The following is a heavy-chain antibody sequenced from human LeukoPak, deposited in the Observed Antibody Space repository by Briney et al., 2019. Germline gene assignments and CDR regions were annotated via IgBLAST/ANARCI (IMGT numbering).Heavy chain of an antibody. CDR1: GFTFKSAS. V-gene: IGHV3-21*01. D-gene: IGHD3-22*01. Sequence: GGSLRLSCVATGFTFKSASMSWVRQAPGKGLEWVAFIGHFAGDIFYADSVKGRFNISRDSAKNSLYLQMNGLRDDGTAVYYCAREDDSRGFPYWGQGTLVTVSS. J-gene: IGHJ4*02. CDR3: AREDDSRGFPY. CDR2: IGHFAGDI.